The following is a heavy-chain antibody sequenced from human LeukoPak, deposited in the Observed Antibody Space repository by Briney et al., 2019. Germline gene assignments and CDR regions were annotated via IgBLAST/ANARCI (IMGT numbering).Heavy chain of an antibody. Sequence: SETLSLTCAVYGGSFSGYYWSWIRQPPGKGLEWIGEINHSGSTNYNPSLKSRVTISVDTSKNQFSLKLSSVTAADTAVHYCARVNYDILTGQGGWFDPWGQGTLVTVSS. CDR1: GGSFSGYY. D-gene: IGHD3-9*01. CDR3: ARVNYDILTGQGGWFDP. J-gene: IGHJ5*02. CDR2: INHSGST. V-gene: IGHV4-34*01.